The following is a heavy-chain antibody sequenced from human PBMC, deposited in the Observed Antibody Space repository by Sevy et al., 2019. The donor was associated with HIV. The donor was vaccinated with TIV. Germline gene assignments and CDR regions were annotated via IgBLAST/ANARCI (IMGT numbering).Heavy chain of an antibody. V-gene: IGHV3-30*18. CDR3: AKDGGHIDIDY. D-gene: IGHD2-15*01. CDR2: ISIDGSNK. Sequence: GGSLRLSCAASGFTFKYHGMHWVRQAPGKGLEWLSLISIDGSNKYYADSVKGRFTISRDNAKNTVSVQMNSLGPEDTATYYCAKDGGHIDIDYWGQGILVTVSS. CDR1: GFTFKYHG. J-gene: IGHJ4*02.